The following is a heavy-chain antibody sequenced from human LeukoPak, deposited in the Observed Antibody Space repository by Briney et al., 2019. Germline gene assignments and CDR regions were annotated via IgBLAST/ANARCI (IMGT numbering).Heavy chain of an antibody. J-gene: IGHJ6*02. CDR1: GDXVSSNSAA. D-gene: IGHD6-19*01. V-gene: IGHV6-1*01. CDR3: AREHVQAVAGTVYYYYYGMDV. Sequence: SQTLSLTCAISGDXVSSNSAAWNWIRQSPSRGLEWLGRTYYRSKWYNDYAVSVKSRITINPDTSKNQFSLQLNSVTPEDTAVYYCAREHVQAVAGTVYYYYYGMDVWGQGTTVTVSS. CDR2: TYYRSKWYN.